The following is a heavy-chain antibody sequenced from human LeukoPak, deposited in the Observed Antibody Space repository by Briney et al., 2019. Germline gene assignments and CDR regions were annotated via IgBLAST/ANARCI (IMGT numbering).Heavy chain of an antibody. Sequence: ASVTVSYKASGYTFTSYGISWVRQAPGQGLEWMGWISAYNGNTNYPPQLQGRVTMTADTSTSTAYMELRSLRSEDSAIYDCARVFSSRSWELGVEGDFDYWGQGTLVTVSS. V-gene: IGHV1-18*01. CDR2: ISAYNGNT. CDR3: ARVFSSRSWELGVEGDFDY. J-gene: IGHJ4*02. D-gene: IGHD6-13*01. CDR1: GYTFTSYG.